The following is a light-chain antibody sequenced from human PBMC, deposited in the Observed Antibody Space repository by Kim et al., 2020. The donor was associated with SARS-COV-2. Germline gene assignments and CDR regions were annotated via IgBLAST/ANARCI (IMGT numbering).Light chain of an antibody. V-gene: IGKV1-39*01. CDR2: TAS. CDR3: QQTCSASRT. Sequence: DIQMTQSPSSLSASVGDRVTITCRASQDISRYLNWYQQKPGKAPKLLIYTASSLQSGVPSRFTGSGSETDFTLTISSLQPEDFATYYCQQTCSASRTFGHGTKVDIK. J-gene: IGKJ1*01. CDR1: QDISRY.